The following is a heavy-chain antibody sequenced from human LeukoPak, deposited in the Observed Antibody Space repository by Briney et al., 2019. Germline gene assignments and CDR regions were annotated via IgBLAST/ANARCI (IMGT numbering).Heavy chain of an antibody. Sequence: GGSLRLSCAASGFTVSSNYMSWVRQAPGKGLEWVSVIYSGGSTYYADSVKGRFTISRDNSKNTLYLQMNSLRAEDTAVYYCARGTMVRGVIKWYFDLWGRGTLVTVSS. CDR1: GFTVSSNY. D-gene: IGHD3-10*01. J-gene: IGHJ2*01. CDR3: ARGTMVRGVIKWYFDL. V-gene: IGHV3-66*01. CDR2: IYSGGST.